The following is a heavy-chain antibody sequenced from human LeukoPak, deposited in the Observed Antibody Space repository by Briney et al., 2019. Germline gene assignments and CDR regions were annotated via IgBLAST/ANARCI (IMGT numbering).Heavy chain of an antibody. V-gene: IGHV3-7*05. CDR3: ARETYRLDP. J-gene: IGHJ5*02. Sequence: GGSLRLSCATSGFTFRNAWMSWVRQAPGKGLEWVANINQDGSEKHYVDSVKGRFTISRDNAKKSLYLQMNSLRAEDTAVYFCARETYRLDPWGQGTLVTVSS. CDR1: GFTFRNAW. D-gene: IGHD2-2*01. CDR2: INQDGSEK.